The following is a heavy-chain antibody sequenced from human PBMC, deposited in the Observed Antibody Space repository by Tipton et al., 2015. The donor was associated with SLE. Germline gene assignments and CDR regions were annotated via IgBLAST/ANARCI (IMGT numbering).Heavy chain of an antibody. D-gene: IGHD5-24*01. V-gene: IGHV3-21*01. CDR3: ARDPWPGDDVDY. Sequence: SLRLSCAASGFTFSSYSMNWVRQAPGKGLEWVSTISGGGTYINYADSVKGRFTISRDNAKNSLDLQMSSLRVEDTAVYYCARDPWPGDDVDYWGQGTLVAVSS. CDR2: ISGGGTYI. CDR1: GFTFSSYS. J-gene: IGHJ4*02.